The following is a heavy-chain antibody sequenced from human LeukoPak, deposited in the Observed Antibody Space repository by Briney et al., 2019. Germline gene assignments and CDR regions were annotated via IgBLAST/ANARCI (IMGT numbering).Heavy chain of an antibody. D-gene: IGHD3-10*02. CDR1: GFTVNTNY. V-gene: IGHV3-53*01. CDR3: AELGITMIGGV. CDR2: IYPGGIT. Sequence: GGSLRLSCTASGFTVNTNYMTWVRQAPGKGLEWVSVIYPGGITDYADSVMGRFTISRDNAKNSLYLQMNSLRAEDTAVYYCAELGITMIGGVWGKGTTVTISS. J-gene: IGHJ6*04.